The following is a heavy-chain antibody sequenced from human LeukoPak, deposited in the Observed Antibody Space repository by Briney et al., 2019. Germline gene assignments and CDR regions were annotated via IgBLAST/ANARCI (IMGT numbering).Heavy chain of an antibody. CDR2: ISSSGSTI. D-gene: IGHD1-26*01. CDR3: ARVRGSYYDGYFDY. V-gene: IGHV3-11*04. CDR1: GFTFSDYY. J-gene: IGHJ4*02. Sequence: GESLKISCAASGFTFSDYYMSWIRQAPGKGLEWVSYISSSGSTIYYADSVKGRFTISRDNAKNSLYLQMNSLRAEDTAVYYCARVRGSYYDGYFDYWGQGTLVTVSS.